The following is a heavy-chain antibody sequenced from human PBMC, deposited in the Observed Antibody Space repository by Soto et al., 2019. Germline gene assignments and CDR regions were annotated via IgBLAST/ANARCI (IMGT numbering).Heavy chain of an antibody. CDR3: AREIPSVVVAATGPKNY. J-gene: IGHJ4*02. V-gene: IGHV3-21*01. CDR2: ISTSSNYI. D-gene: IGHD2-15*01. Sequence: EVQLVESGGGLVKPGGSLRLSCAASGFTFSTYTMNWVRQAPGKGLEWVSSISTSSNYIYYADSVKGRFTISRDNAKNSLFLQMNSLRVEDTAVYYCAREIPSVVVAATGPKNYWGQGNLVTVFS. CDR1: GFTFSTYT.